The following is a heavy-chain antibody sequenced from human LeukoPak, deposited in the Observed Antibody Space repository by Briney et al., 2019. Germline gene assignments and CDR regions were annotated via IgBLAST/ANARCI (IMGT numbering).Heavy chain of an antibody. J-gene: IGHJ1*01. Sequence: GRSLRLSCAASGFTFSSYGMHWVRQAPGKGLEWVAVIWYDGSNKYYADSVKGRFTISRDSSKNTLYLQMNSLRAEDTAVYYCARESTTMVRGVIQHWGQGTLVTVSS. CDR3: ARESTTMVRGVIQH. CDR2: IWYDGSNK. D-gene: IGHD3-10*01. V-gene: IGHV3-33*01. CDR1: GFTFSSYG.